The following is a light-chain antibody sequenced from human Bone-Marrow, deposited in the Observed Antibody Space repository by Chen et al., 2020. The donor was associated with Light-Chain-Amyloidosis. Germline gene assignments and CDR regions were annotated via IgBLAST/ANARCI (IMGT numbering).Light chain of an antibody. CDR2: GSS. CDR3: QQYGTSPLT. Sequence: DIVLTQSPGTLSLSPGEGANHSCRASQTISSNYLTWYQQKFGQAPRLLIYGSSSRATGLPDRFTGSGSGTDFTLTINRLEPEDFAMYYCQQYGTSPLTFGGGTKVEIK. J-gene: IGKJ4*01. V-gene: IGKV3-20*01. CDR1: QTISSNY.